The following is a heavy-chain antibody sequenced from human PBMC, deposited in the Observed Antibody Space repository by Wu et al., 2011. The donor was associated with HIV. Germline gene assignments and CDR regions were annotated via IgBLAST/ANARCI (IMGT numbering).Heavy chain of an antibody. Sequence: QVQLVQSGAAVKKSGSSVKVSCKASGGTFSSYAISWVRQAPGQGLEWMGWISADNGDTNYAQKLQGRVTMTTDTSTSTAYMELRSLRFDDTAVYYCARDRHPMVGPWYYYYYMDVWGKGTTVTVSS. J-gene: IGHJ6*03. V-gene: IGHV1-18*01. CDR1: GGTFSSYA. CDR2: ISADNGDT. D-gene: IGHD3-10*01. CDR3: ARDRHPMVGPWYYYYYMDV.